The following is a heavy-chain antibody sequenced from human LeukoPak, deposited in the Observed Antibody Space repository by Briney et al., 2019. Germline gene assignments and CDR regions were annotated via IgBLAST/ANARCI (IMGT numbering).Heavy chain of an antibody. J-gene: IGHJ5*02. V-gene: IGHV4-4*07. D-gene: IGHD6-13*01. CDR2: IYTSGST. CDR3: ARGDPFRAGWFDP. Sequence: SETLSLTCTVSGGSFSTYYWSWIRQSAGKGLERIGRIYTSGSTNYNPSLKSRLTMSVDTSKNHFSLKLSSVTAADTAVYYCARGDPFRAGWFDPWGQGTLVTVSS. CDR1: GGSFSTYY.